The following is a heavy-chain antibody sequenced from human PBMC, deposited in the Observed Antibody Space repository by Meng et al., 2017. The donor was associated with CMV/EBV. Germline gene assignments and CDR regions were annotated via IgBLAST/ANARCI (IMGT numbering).Heavy chain of an antibody. CDR2: IIPIFGTA. J-gene: IGHJ4*02. CDR1: GGTFSGYA. D-gene: IGHD5-24*01. Sequence: SVKVSCKASGGTFSGYAISWVRQAPGQGLEWMGGIIPIFGTANYAQKFQGRVTITTDESTSTAYMELSSLRSEDTAVYYCARAYRDGYNFGFDYWGQGTLVTVSS. CDR3: ARAYRDGYNFGFDY. V-gene: IGHV1-69*05.